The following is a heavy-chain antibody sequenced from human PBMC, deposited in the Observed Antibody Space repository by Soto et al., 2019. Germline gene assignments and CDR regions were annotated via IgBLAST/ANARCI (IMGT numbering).Heavy chain of an antibody. J-gene: IGHJ4*02. CDR1: GYSFTSYW. Sequence: PGESLKISCKGSGYSFTSYWIGWVRQMPGKGLEWMGIIYPGDSDTRYSPSFQGQVTISADKSISTAYLQWSSLKASDTAMYYCARLMQHYGDYVGRYFDYWGQGTLVTVSS. D-gene: IGHD4-17*01. V-gene: IGHV5-51*01. CDR3: ARLMQHYGDYVGRYFDY. CDR2: IYPGDSDT.